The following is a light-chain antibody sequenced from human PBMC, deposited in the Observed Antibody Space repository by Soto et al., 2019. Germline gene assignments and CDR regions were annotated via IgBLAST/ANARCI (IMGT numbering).Light chain of an antibody. J-gene: IGLJ3*02. CDR3: GSYTIFNTMV. CDR2: DGS. V-gene: IGLV2-14*01. CDR1: SSDVGGSKY. Sequence: QSALTQPASVSGSPGQSITISCTGTSSDVGGSKYVSWYQQPPGKAPRIIIYDGSDRPSGVSYRFSGSKSGNTASLTISGLQAEDEADYYCGSYTIFNTMVFGGGTKLTVL.